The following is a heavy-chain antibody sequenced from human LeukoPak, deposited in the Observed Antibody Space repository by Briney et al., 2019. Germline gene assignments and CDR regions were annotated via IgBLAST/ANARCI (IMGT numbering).Heavy chain of an antibody. CDR1: GFTFSSYA. D-gene: IGHD3-10*01. CDR2: ISGSGGST. J-gene: IGHJ4*02. CDR3: AKDREGLLWFGELPYY. Sequence: GGSLRLSCAASGFTFSSYAMSWVRQAPGKGLEWVSAISGSGGSTYYADSVEGRFTISRDNSKNTLYLQMNSLRAEDTAVYYCAKDREGLLWFGELPYYWGQGTLVTVSS. V-gene: IGHV3-23*01.